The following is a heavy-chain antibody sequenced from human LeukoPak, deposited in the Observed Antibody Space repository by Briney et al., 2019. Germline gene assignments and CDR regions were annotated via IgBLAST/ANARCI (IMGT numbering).Heavy chain of an antibody. CDR1: GGSISSYY. V-gene: IGHV4-4*07. Sequence: SETLSLTCTVSGGSISSYYWSWIRQPAGKGLEWIGRIYSSGSTNYNPSLKSRVTMSVDTSKNQFSLKLSSVTAADMAVYYCAGSTVTTYQDAFDIWGQGTMVTVSS. CDR3: AGSTVTTYQDAFDI. D-gene: IGHD4-17*01. CDR2: IYSSGST. J-gene: IGHJ3*02.